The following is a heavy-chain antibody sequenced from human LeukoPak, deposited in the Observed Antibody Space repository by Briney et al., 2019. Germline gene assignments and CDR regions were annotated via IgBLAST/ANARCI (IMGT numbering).Heavy chain of an antibody. D-gene: IGHD3-10*01. Sequence: ASVKVSCKASGYTFTSYGISWVRQAPGQGLAWMGWISAYNGNTNYAQKLQGRVTMTTDTSTSTAYMELRSLRSDDTAVYYCARDLVVRGLRPNWFDPWGQGTLVTVSS. J-gene: IGHJ5*02. CDR2: ISAYNGNT. CDR3: ARDLVVRGLRPNWFDP. CDR1: GYTFTSYG. V-gene: IGHV1-18*01.